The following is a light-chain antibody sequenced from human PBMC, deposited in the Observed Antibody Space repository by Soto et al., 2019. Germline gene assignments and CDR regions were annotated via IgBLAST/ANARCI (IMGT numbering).Light chain of an antibody. CDR3: QQYNNWPLT. Sequence: EIVMTQSPATLSVSPGERATLSCSASQSVNNNLAWYQQKPGQATRLLIYGASAMATGIPARFSGSGSGTEFILTISSVQSEDVAVYYCQQYNNWPLTVGGGTKVETK. V-gene: IGKV3-15*01. J-gene: IGKJ4*01. CDR1: QSVNNN. CDR2: GAS.